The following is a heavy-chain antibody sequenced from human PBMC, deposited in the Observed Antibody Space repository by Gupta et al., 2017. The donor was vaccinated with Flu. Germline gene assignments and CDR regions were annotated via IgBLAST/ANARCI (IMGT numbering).Heavy chain of an antibody. V-gene: IGHV3-15*01. Sequence: GKGLEWVGRIKSKSEGETIDYAAPVKGRFTISKDASMGTLYLRMDSLKTEDTAVHYCTTPRYCTSTSCGSIDYWGQGTLVTVSS. J-gene: IGHJ4*02. CDR2: IKSKSEGETI. CDR3: TTPRYCTSTSCGSIDY. D-gene: IGHD2-2*01.